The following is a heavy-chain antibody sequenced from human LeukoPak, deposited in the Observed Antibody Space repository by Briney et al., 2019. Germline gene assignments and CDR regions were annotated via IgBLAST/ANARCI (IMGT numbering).Heavy chain of an antibody. CDR2: INPSGGST. J-gene: IGHJ3*02. Sequence: ASVKVSCKASGYTFTGHYMHWVRQAPGQGLEWMGIINPSGGSTSYAQKFQGRVTMTRDMSTSTVYMELSSLRSEDTAVYYCARGLVVVVVATLVRAFDIWGQGTMVTVSS. CDR3: ARGLVVVVVATLVRAFDI. D-gene: IGHD2-15*01. CDR1: GYTFTGHY. V-gene: IGHV1-46*01.